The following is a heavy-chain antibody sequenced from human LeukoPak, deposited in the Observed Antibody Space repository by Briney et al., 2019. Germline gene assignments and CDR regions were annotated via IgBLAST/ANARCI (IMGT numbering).Heavy chain of an antibody. V-gene: IGHV6-1*01. Sequence: SQTLSLTCAISGDSVSSVSAAWNWIRRSPSRGLEWLGRTYYRSKWCYDYAVSLKGRITITPDTSKNQLSLQLNSVTPDDTAMYYCARGTAATGVDYWGQGTLVTVSS. CDR2: TYYRSKWCY. J-gene: IGHJ4*02. D-gene: IGHD1-26*01. CDR3: ARGTAATGVDY. CDR1: GDSVSSVSAA.